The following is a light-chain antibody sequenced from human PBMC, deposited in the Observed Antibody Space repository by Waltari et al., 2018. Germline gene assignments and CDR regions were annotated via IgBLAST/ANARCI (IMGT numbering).Light chain of an antibody. J-gene: IGKJ1*01. CDR1: QSVGRD. CDR2: YAS. Sequence: EIVLTQSPGTLALSPGERATLSYRASQSVGRDLAWYQQKHGPAPRLLIFYASSRATGISDKFSGSGSGTDFSLTISRVEPEDVAVYFCRMYVRLPVTFGQGTKVEVK. CDR3: RMYVRLPVT. V-gene: IGKV3-20*01.